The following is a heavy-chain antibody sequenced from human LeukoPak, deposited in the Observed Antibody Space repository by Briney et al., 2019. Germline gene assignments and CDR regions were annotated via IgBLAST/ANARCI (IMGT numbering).Heavy chain of an antibody. J-gene: IGHJ4*02. D-gene: IGHD2-15*01. V-gene: IGHV3-21*01. CDR1: GFTFSSYS. CDR2: ISSNSSYI. Sequence: PGGSLRLSCAASGFTFSSYSMNWVRQAPGKGLEWVSSISSNSSYIYYADSVKGRFTISRDNAKNSLYLQMNSLRAEDTAVYYCARDTYCSGGSCYYDYWGQGTLVTVSS. CDR3: ARDTYCSGGSCYYDY.